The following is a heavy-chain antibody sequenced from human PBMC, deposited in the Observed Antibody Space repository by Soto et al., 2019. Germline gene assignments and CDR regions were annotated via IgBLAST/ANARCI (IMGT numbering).Heavy chain of an antibody. CDR3: AKEYCSGGSCFYGLFDY. Sequence: GGSLRLSCAAAGFTFSIYAMSWVRQAPGKGLEWVSAISGSGGSTHYADSVKGRFTISRDNSKNTLYLQMNSLRADDTAVYYCAKEYCSGGSCFYGLFDYWGQGTLVTVSS. J-gene: IGHJ4*02. CDR2: ISGSGGST. CDR1: GFTFSIYA. V-gene: IGHV3-23*01. D-gene: IGHD2-15*01.